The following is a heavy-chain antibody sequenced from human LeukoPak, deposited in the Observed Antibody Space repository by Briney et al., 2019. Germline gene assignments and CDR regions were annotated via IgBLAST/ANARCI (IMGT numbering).Heavy chain of an antibody. CDR3: ARGRYNFDY. J-gene: IGHJ4*02. CDR1: GGSFSGYY. Sequence: SETLSLTCAVYGGSFSGYYWSWIRQPPGKGLEWIGEINHSGSTNYNPSLKGRVTISVDTSKNQFSLKLSSVTAADTAVYYCARGRYNFDYWGQGTLVTVSS. CDR2: INHSGST. D-gene: IGHD1-14*01. V-gene: IGHV4-34*01.